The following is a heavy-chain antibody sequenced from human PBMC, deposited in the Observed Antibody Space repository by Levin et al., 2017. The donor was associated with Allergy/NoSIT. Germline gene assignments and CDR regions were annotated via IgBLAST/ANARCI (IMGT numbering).Heavy chain of an antibody. V-gene: IGHV5-51*01. Sequence: GESLKISCQGSGYSFTSYWIGWVRQMPGKGLEWMGIIYPGDSDTIYSPSFQGQVTLSADKSIRSAYLQWSSLKASDTAIDYCARRGNRDYYYYREGWGKGTTVTVSS. CDR2: IYPGDSDT. D-gene: IGHD2/OR15-2a*01. J-gene: IGHJ6*03. CDR3: ARRGNRDYYYYREG. CDR1: GYSFTSYW.